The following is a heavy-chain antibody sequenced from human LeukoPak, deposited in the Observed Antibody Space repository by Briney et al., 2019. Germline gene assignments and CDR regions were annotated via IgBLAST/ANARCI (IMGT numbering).Heavy chain of an antibody. CDR3: ARVTADAFDI. V-gene: IGHV4-39*01. D-gene: IGHD2-21*02. J-gene: IGHJ3*02. Sequence: TSETLSLTCSVSGGSISDTSYYWAWIRQSPGKGLEWIGTIYYSGSTYYNTSLRSRVTISVDMSTNQFSLRVTSVTAADTAVYYCARVTADAFDIWGQGTMVAVSS. CDR2: IYYSGST. CDR1: GGSISDTSYY.